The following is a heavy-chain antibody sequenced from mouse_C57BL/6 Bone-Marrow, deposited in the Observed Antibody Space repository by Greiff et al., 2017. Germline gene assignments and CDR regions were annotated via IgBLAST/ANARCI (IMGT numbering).Heavy chain of an antibody. J-gene: IGHJ2*01. D-gene: IGHD2-3*01. V-gene: IGHV1-81*01. CDR3: ARRAGWLPPFDY. Sequence: VQLQQSGAELARPGASVKLSCKASGYTFTSYGISRVKQRTGQGLEWIGEIYPRSGNTYYNEKFKGKATLTADKSYSTADMELRSLTSEDSAVYFCARRAGWLPPFDYWGQGTTLTVSS. CDR2: IYPRSGNT. CDR1: GYTFTSYG.